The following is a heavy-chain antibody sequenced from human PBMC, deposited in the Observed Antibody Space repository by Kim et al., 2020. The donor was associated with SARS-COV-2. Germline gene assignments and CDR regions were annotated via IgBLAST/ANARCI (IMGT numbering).Heavy chain of an antibody. CDR3: ARGRSWYQN. Sequence: STYNNPSLESRVTISVDRSKNQFSLKLSSVTAADTAVYYCARGRSWYQNWGQGTLVTVSS. V-gene: IGHV4-30-2*01. D-gene: IGHD6-13*01. CDR2: ST. J-gene: IGHJ4*02.